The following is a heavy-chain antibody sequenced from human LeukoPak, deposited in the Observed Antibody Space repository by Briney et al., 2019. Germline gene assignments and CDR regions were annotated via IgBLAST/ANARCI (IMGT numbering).Heavy chain of an antibody. D-gene: IGHD2-21*01. Sequence: KSSETLSLTCAVYGGSLSGYYWSWIRQPPAKGLEWIGEINHSGSTNYNPSLKSLVTISVATSKNQFSLKLSSVAAADTAVYYCARGRAHLWWNIWGQGTMVTVSS. J-gene: IGHJ3*02. CDR2: INHSGST. V-gene: IGHV4-34*01. CDR3: ARGRAHLWWNI. CDR1: GGSLSGYY.